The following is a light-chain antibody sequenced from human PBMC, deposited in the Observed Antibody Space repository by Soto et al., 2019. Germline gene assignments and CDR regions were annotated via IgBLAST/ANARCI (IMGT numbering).Light chain of an antibody. V-gene: IGKV2-30*01. Sequence: DVVMTQSPLSLPVTLGQPASISCRSSESLLYRDGSTYLNWFHQRPGQSPRRLIYKISNRDSGVPDRFSGSGSGTDFTLKISRVEAEDVGVYYCMRGTHWPWTSGQGTKVEIK. CDR1: ESLLYRDGSTY. CDR3: MRGTHWPWT. J-gene: IGKJ1*01. CDR2: KIS.